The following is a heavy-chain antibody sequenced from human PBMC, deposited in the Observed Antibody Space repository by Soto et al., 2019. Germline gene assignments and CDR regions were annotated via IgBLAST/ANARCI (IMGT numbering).Heavy chain of an antibody. CDR3: ARDKGGSVAGFNWFDP. V-gene: IGHV3-48*01. J-gene: IGHJ5*02. D-gene: IGHD6-19*01. Sequence: PGGSLRLSCVASGSSVSTFSMNWVRQAPGEGLEWVAYISSSSTTIFYGGSVKGRFTASRDDAENSMYLEMNNLRVEDTAIYYCARDKGGSVAGFNWFDPWGHGTLVTVSS. CDR1: GSSVSTFS. CDR2: ISSSSTTI.